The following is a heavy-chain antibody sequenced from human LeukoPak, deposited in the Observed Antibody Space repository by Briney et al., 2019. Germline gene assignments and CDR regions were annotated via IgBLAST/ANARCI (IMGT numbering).Heavy chain of an antibody. Sequence: GGSLRLSCAASGFTFSSYAMSWVRQAPGKGLEWVSAISGSGGSTYYADSVRGRFTISRDNSKNTLYLQMNSLRAEDTAVYYCAKESTVTPGNVNWFDTWGQGTLVTVSS. CDR3: AKESTVTPGNVNWFDT. CDR2: ISGSGGST. J-gene: IGHJ5*02. V-gene: IGHV3-23*01. D-gene: IGHD4-17*01. CDR1: GFTFSSYA.